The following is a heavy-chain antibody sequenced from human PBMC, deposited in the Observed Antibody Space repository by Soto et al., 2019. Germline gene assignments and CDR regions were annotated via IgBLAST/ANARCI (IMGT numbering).Heavy chain of an antibody. CDR1: GFTFSSYW. D-gene: IGHD6-19*01. J-gene: IGHJ4*02. CDR2: INSDGSSI. Sequence: GGSLRLSCAASGFTFSSYWMHWVRQAPGKGLVWVSRINSDGSSISYADSVKGRFTISRDNAKSTLYLQMNSLRVEDTAVYYCARETGYSSGWRQDYWGQGTLVTVSS. CDR3: ARETGYSSGWRQDY. V-gene: IGHV3-74*01.